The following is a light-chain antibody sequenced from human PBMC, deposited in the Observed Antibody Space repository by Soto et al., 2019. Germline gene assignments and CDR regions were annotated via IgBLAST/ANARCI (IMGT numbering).Light chain of an antibody. Sequence: IQMTQSPSTLSGSVGDRVTITCRASQSIGIYLNWYQQEPGKAPKLLIYAASSLQSGVPSRFSGSGSETHFTLTISNLQPEDFATYSCQQSYSTTWTFGQGTKVDIK. CDR3: QQSYSTTWT. J-gene: IGKJ1*01. CDR1: QSIGIY. V-gene: IGKV1-39*01. CDR2: AAS.